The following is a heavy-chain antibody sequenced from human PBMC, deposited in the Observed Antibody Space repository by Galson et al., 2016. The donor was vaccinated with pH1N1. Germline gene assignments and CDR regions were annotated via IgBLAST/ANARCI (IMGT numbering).Heavy chain of an antibody. J-gene: IGHJ3*01. CDR3: VRSSGYNKVNGHFDV. D-gene: IGHD1-14*01. Sequence: SVKVSCKASGGPLSSYATGWVRQAPGQGPEWMGGIMPIFGTTKYEQKFQGRVTTTADEMSGSAYMELSGLTSMDTAVYYCVRSSGYNKVNGHFDVWGQGTLVIVSS. V-gene: IGHV1-69*13. CDR2: IMPIFGTT. CDR1: GGPLSSYA.